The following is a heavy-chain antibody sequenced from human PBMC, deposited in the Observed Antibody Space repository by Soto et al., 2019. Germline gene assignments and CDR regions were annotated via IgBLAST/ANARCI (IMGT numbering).Heavy chain of an antibody. CDR1: GSTFNAYG. CDR2: IWYDGSNK. V-gene: IGHV3-33*01. CDR3: ARDKFDYFDNSASFDY. D-gene: IGHD3-22*01. Sequence: QVQLVESGGGVVQPGRSLRLSCAASGSTFNAYGMHWVRQAPGKGLEWVAVIWYDGSNKDYADSVKGRFTISRDTSKNTLYLQMNSLRAEDTAVYYCARDKFDYFDNSASFDYWGQGALVTVSS. J-gene: IGHJ4*02.